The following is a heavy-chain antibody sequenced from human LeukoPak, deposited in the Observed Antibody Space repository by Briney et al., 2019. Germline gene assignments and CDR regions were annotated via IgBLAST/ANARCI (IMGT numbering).Heavy chain of an antibody. CDR2: VDPEDGET. J-gene: IGHJ4*02. D-gene: IGHD3-3*01. Sequence: ASVKVSCKVSGYTFTDYYMHWVQQAPGKGLEWMGLVDPEDGETIYAEKFQGRVTIIADTSTDTAYMELSSLRSEDTAVYYCATGSRFLEWLPIYWGQGTLVTVSS. CDR1: GYTFTDYY. V-gene: IGHV1-69-2*01. CDR3: ATGSRFLEWLPIY.